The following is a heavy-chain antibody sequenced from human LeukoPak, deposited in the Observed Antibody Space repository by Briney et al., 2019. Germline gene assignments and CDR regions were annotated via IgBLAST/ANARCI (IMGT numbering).Heavy chain of an antibody. CDR3: TTEDYYDSSGYADY. V-gene: IGHV3-48*02. CDR1: GFTFSSYS. D-gene: IGHD3-22*01. Sequence: GGSLRLSCAASGFTFSSYSMNWVRQAPGKGLEWVSYISSSSSTIYYADSVKGRFTISRDNAKNSLYLQMNSLRDEDTAVYYCTTEDYYDSSGYADYWGQGTLVTVSS. J-gene: IGHJ4*02. CDR2: ISSSSSTI.